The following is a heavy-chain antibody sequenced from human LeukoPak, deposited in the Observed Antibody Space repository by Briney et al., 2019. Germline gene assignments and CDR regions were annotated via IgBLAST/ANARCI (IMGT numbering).Heavy chain of an antibody. J-gene: IGHJ4*02. CDR3: ARGPGEFPPD. V-gene: IGHV4-31*03. D-gene: IGHD3-10*01. CDR1: GGSISSGGYY. Sequence: SETLSLTCTVSGGSISSGGYYWSWIRQHPGRGLEWIGYIYYSGSTYYNPSLKSRVTISVDTSKNQFSLKLSSVTAADTAVYYCARGPGEFPPDWGQGTLVTVSS. CDR2: IYYSGST.